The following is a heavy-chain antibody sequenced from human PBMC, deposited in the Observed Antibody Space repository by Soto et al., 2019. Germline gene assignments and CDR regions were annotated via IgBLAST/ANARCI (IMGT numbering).Heavy chain of an antibody. CDR3: ARRYYETLTGLPYYFDD. V-gene: IGHV2-5*02. CDR2: IYWDDDR. Sequence: QVTLKEAGPTLLKPTQTLTLTCTFSGFSLSTSGMGVGWIRQPPGKALEWLALIYWDDDRRHSPSLKSRLTSSXDXSXNXXVLTMTNMHPVDTATYCCARRYYETLTGLPYYFDDWGQGPLVTVSS. J-gene: IGHJ4*02. D-gene: IGHD3-9*01. CDR1: GFSLSTSGMG.